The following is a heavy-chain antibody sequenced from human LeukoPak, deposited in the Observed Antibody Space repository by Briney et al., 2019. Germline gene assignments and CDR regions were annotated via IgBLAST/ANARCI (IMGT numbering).Heavy chain of an antibody. D-gene: IGHD1-26*01. J-gene: IGHJ4*02. CDR1: GFTFSSYA. Sequence: GGSLRLSCAASGFTFSSYAMSWVRQAPGKGLEWVSAISGSGGSTYYADSVKGRFTISRDNSKNTLYLQMSSLRAEDTALYYCAKDSRSGSPGDFDYWGQGTLVTVSS. CDR2: ISGSGGST. V-gene: IGHV3-23*01. CDR3: AKDSRSGSPGDFDY.